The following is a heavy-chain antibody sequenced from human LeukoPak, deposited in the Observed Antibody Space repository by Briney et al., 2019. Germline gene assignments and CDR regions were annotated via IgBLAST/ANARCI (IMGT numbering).Heavy chain of an antibody. CDR2: ISYDGSSK. CDR3: AKDSALFGIDY. Sequence: GGSLRLSCAASGFTFSSYGMHWVRQAPGKGLEWVAVISYDGSSKYYADSVKGRFTISRDNSKNTLYLQMNSLRAEDTAVYYCAKDSALFGIDYWGQGTLVTVSS. CDR1: GFTFSSYG. J-gene: IGHJ4*02. V-gene: IGHV3-30*18. D-gene: IGHD3-10*01.